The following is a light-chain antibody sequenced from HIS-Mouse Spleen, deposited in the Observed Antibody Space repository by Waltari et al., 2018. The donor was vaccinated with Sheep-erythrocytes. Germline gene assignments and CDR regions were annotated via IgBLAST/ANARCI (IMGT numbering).Light chain of an antibody. CDR1: QSVSSN. CDR2: GAS. CDR3: QQYNNWMYT. J-gene: IGKJ2*01. V-gene: IGKV3-15*01. Sequence: EIVMTQSPATLSVSPGETATRSCRASQSVSSNLAWYQQKPGQAPRLLIYGASTRATGIPARFSGSGSGTEFTLTISSMQSEDFAVYYCQQYNNWMYTFGQGTKLEIK.